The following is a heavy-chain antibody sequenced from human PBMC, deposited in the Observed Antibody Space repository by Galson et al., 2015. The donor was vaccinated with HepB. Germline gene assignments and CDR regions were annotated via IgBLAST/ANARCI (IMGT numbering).Heavy chain of an antibody. V-gene: IGHV4-59*08. Sequence: SETLSLTCTVSGGSISSYYWSWIRQPPGKGLEWIGYIYYSGSTNYNPSLKSRVTISVDTSKNQFSLKLSSVTAADTAVYYCARLGQDYYDSSGYHSERRVDYWGQGTLVTVSS. J-gene: IGHJ4*02. CDR2: IYYSGST. CDR3: ARLGQDYYDSSGYHSERRVDY. CDR1: GGSISSYY. D-gene: IGHD3-22*01.